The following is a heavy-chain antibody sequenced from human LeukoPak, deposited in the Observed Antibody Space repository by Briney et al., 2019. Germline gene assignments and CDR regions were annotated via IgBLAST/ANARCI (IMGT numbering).Heavy chain of an antibody. D-gene: IGHD3-22*01. V-gene: IGHV1-8*01. J-gene: IGHJ5*02. CDR3: ARGYYDSSGLPAS. CDR2: MNPNSGNT. CDR1: GYTFTSYD. Sequence: ASVKVSCKASGYTFTSYDINWVRQATGQGLEWMGWMNPNSGNTGYAQKFQGRVTMTRNTSISTAYMELSRLKSEDTAVYYCARGYYDSSGLPASWGQGPLVTVSS.